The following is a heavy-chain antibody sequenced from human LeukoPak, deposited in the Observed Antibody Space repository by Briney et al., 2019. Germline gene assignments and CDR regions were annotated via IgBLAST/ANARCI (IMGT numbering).Heavy chain of an antibody. CDR1: GFSFNSYA. J-gene: IGHJ6*02. D-gene: IGHD6-19*01. CDR3: ANQPGLYDSGWSWTYHFFGVDV. CDR2: VSGRGERT. V-gene: IGHV3-23*01. Sequence: GGSLRLPCAASGFSFNSYAMSWVRQAPGKGLEWVSAVSGRGERTYYADFVQGRFSISRDNSKDTVYLQMNSLRAGDTAIYYCANQPGLYDSGWSWTYHFFGVDVWGQGTTVTVSS.